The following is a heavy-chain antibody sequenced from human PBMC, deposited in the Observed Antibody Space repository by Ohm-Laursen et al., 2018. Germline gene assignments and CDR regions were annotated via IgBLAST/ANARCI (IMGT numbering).Heavy chain of an antibody. Sequence: GSLRLSCAASGFTFRTYSMNWVRQAPGKGLEWVSYISSSSSTIYYADSVKGRFTISRDNAKNSLYLQMSSLRAEDTAVYYCARDSYSPKDGELLISAFDIWGQGTMVTVSS. V-gene: IGHV3-48*01. D-gene: IGHD1-26*01. J-gene: IGHJ3*02. CDR2: ISSSSSTI. CDR1: GFTFRTYS. CDR3: ARDSYSPKDGELLISAFDI.